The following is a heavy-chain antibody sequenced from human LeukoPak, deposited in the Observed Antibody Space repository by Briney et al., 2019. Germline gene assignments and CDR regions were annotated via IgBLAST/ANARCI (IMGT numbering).Heavy chain of an antibody. CDR1: GFTFSSYG. CDR3: AKDRRVLLWFGECMDV. Sequence: PGGSLRLSCAASGFTFSSYGMLWVRQAPGKGLEWVAVISYDGSNKYYADSVKDRFTISRDNSKNTLYLQMNSLRAEDTAVYYCAKDRRVLLWFGECMDVWGQGTTVTVSS. CDR2: ISYDGSNK. J-gene: IGHJ6*02. V-gene: IGHV3-30*18. D-gene: IGHD3-10*01.